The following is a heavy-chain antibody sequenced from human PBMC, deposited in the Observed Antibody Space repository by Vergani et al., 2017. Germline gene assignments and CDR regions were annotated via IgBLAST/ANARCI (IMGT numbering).Heavy chain of an antibody. V-gene: IGHV4-39*01. CDR1: GGSISSSSYY. J-gene: IGHJ4*02. CDR2: IYYSGST. D-gene: IGHD3-22*01. Sequence: QVQLQESGPGLVKPSETLSLTCTVSGGSISSSSYYWGWIRQPPGKGLEWIGSIYYSGSTYYNPSLKSRVTISVDTSKNQFSLKLSSVTAADTAVYYCATKNYYDSSVDYWGQGTLVTVSS. CDR3: ATKNYYDSSVDY.